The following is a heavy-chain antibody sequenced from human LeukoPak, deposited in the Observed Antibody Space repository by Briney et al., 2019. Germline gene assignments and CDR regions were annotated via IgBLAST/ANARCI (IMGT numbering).Heavy chain of an antibody. J-gene: IGHJ3*02. D-gene: IGHD2-21*02. CDR3: ARDIVVVTANGREDDAFDI. CDR1: GYTFTSYG. V-gene: IGHV1-3*01. Sequence: ASVKVSCKASGYTFTSYGMHWVRQAPGQRLEWMGWINAGNGNTKYSQKFQGRVTITRDTSASTAYMELSSLRSEDTAVYYCARDIVVVTANGREDDAFDIWGQGTMVTVSS. CDR2: INAGNGNT.